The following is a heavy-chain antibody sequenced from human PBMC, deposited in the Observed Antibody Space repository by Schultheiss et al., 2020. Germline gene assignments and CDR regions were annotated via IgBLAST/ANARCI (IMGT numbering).Heavy chain of an antibody. V-gene: IGHV3-48*01. Sequence: GGSLRLSCAASGFTFSSYTMNWVRQAPGKGLEWVSSISSSSSTIYYPDSVKGRFTISRDNSKNTLYLQMNSLRAEDTAVYYCARDDSSGYYPFPFDYWGQGTLVTVAS. D-gene: IGHD3-22*01. CDR1: GFTFSSYT. J-gene: IGHJ4*02. CDR3: ARDDSSGYYPFPFDY. CDR2: ISSSSSTI.